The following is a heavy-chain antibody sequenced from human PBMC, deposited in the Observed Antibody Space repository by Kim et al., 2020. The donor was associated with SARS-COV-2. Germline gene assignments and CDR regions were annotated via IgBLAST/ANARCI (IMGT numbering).Heavy chain of an antibody. D-gene: IGHD3-10*01. CDR3: ARDSGPDYYFDY. J-gene: IGHJ4*02. Sequence: YADSWKDRFTISKCNSKNTLYLQMNSLRAEDTAVYYCARDSGPDYYFDYWGQGTLVTVSS. V-gene: IGHV3-33*01.